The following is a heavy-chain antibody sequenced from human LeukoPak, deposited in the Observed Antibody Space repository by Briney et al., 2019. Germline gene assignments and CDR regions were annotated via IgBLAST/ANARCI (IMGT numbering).Heavy chain of an antibody. J-gene: IGHJ4*02. D-gene: IGHD3-22*01. Sequence: PSETLSLTCTVSGGSISSYYWSWIWQPPGKGLEWIGYIYYSGSTNYNPSLKSRVTISVDTSKNQFSLKLSSVTAADTAVYYCARLHYDSSGYYYFDYWGQGTLVTVSS. CDR1: GGSISSYY. V-gene: IGHV4-59*08. CDR2: IYYSGST. CDR3: ARLHYDSSGYYYFDY.